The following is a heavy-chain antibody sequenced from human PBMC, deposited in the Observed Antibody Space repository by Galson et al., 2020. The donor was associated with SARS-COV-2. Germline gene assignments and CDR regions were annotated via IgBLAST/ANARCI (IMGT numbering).Heavy chain of an antibody. CDR3: ARDLEPRDGYNSVGGY. V-gene: IGHV3-7*03. CDR2: IKQDASEK. D-gene: IGHD5-12*01. J-gene: IGHJ4*02. CDR1: GFTFSIYW. Sequence: GGSLRLSCAASGFTFSIYWMVWVRQAPGKGLEWVANIKQDASEKYYVDSVKGRFTISRDNAKNSLYLQMNSLRAEDTAVYYCARDLEPRDGYNSVGGYWGQGTLVTVSS.